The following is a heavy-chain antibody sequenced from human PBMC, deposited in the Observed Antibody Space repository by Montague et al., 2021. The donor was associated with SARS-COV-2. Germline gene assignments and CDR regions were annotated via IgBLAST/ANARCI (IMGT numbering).Heavy chain of an antibody. V-gene: IGHV3-49*04. J-gene: IGHJ6*02. D-gene: IGHD3-10*01. CDR3: TPPGGWFRELFTRYYYYYYGMDV. CDR1: GFTFGDYA. Sequence: SLRLSCAASGFTFGDYAMSWVRQAPGKGLEWVGFIRSKAYGGTTEYAAPVKGRFTISRDDSKSIAYLQMNSLKTEDTAVYYCTPPGGWFRELFTRYYYYYYGMDVWGQGTTVTVSS. CDR2: IRSKAYGGTT.